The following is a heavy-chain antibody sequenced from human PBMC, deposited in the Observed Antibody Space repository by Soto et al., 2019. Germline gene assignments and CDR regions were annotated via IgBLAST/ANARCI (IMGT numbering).Heavy chain of an antibody. J-gene: IGHJ6*02. V-gene: IGHV3-30*03. CDR1: GFTFNSYG. CDR2: ISYDSTKT. CDR3: ARTRSAWSDFHYYSLHV. D-gene: IGHD1-26*01. Sequence: GGSLRLSCAASGFTFNSYGMHWVRQGPGNGLEWVAFISYDSTKTYYADSVKGRFTISRDNSNSALYVQMNSLTGEDTAVYYCARTRSAWSDFHYYSLHVWGQGKKVTAP.